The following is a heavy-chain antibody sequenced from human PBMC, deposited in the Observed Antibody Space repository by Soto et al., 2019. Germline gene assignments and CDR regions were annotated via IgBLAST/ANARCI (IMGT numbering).Heavy chain of an antibody. Sequence: EVQLVESGGGLVQPGGSLRLSCAASGFTFSSYWIHWVRQAPGKGLVWVSRINGDGSSTTYADSVKGRFTISRDNAKKPLHMQMKSLRSEDTVVYYCARDGRGYSSAWFYLDPWGQGTLVTVSS. CDR2: INGDGSST. CDR1: GFTFSSYW. CDR3: ARDGRGYSSAWFYLDP. J-gene: IGHJ5*02. D-gene: IGHD6-19*01. V-gene: IGHV3-74*01.